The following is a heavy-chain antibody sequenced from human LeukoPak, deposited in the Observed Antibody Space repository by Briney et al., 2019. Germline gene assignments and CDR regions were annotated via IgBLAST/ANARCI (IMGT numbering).Heavy chain of an antibody. CDR1: GGSISSYY. CDR3: AGSIAAAGSFDY. J-gene: IGHJ4*02. Sequence: SSETLSLTCTVSGGSISSYYWSWIRQPPGKGLEWIGYIYYSGSTNYNPSLKSRVTISVGTSKNRFSLKLSSVTAADTAVYYCAGSIAAAGSFDYWGQGTLVTVSS. D-gene: IGHD6-13*01. V-gene: IGHV4-59*08. CDR2: IYYSGST.